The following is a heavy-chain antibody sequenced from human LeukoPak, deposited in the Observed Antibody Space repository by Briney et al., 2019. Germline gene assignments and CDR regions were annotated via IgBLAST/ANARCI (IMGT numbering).Heavy chain of an antibody. V-gene: IGHV3-11*04. Sequence: PGGSLRLSCTASGFTFRDYYVTWIRQAPGKGLEWVSYIRSTGSSTAYADSVKGRFTISRDNAKNSLYLQMNSLRAEDTAVYYCARAYSGRYGLGYYYMDVWGKGTTVTISS. D-gene: IGHD1-26*01. CDR1: GFTFRDYY. CDR3: ARAYSGRYGLGYYYMDV. J-gene: IGHJ6*03. CDR2: IRSTGSST.